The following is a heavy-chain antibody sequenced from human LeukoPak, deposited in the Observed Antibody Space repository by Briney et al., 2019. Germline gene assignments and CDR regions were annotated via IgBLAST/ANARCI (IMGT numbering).Heavy chain of an antibody. V-gene: IGHV3-7*01. CDR3: ARDRAMVRGVTNNWFDP. Sequence: GGSLRLSCAASGFTFSSYWMSWVRQAPGKGLEWVANIKQDGSEKYYVDSVKGRFTISRDNAKNSLYLQMNSLRAEDTAVYYCARDRAMVRGVTNNWFDPWGQGTLVTVSS. CDR1: GFTFSSYW. D-gene: IGHD3-10*01. CDR2: IKQDGSEK. J-gene: IGHJ5*02.